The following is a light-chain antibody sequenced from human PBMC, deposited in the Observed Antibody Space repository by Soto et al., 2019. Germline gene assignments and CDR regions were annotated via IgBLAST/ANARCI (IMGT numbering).Light chain of an antibody. Sequence: EIVWTQSPGTLSLSQGERATLYCRASPSVSSSYLAWYQQTPGQPPWLVIYGASSRATGIPDRFSSSVSGTDFTLTISSLEPEDCAVYYGQQYGSSTRTFGQVTKVDIK. CDR1: PSVSSSY. V-gene: IGKV3-20*01. CDR2: GAS. J-gene: IGKJ1*01. CDR3: QQYGSSTRT.